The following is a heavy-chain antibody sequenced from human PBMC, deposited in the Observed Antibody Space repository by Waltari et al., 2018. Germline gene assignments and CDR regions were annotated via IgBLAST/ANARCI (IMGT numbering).Heavy chain of an antibody. CDR3: ARDRGRGLYLDV. V-gene: IGHV4-4*02. Sequence: QLQESGPGLVKPSGTLSLTCAVSGDSVTSAYWWSWVRQSPQRGLEWIGQVLSTGKTNYSPSFASRVTMSLDASNNQFSLKVTSATAADTAVYYCARDRGRGLYLDVWGPGTLVTVSP. CDR1: GDSVTSAYW. D-gene: IGHD2-15*01. CDR2: VLSTGKT. J-gene: IGHJ4*02.